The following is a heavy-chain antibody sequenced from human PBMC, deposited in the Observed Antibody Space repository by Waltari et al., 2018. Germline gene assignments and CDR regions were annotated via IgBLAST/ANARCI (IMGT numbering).Heavy chain of an antibody. D-gene: IGHD6-13*01. J-gene: IGHJ3*02. Sequence: EVQLVQSGAEVKKPGESLKISCKGSGYSFTSYWIGWVRQMPGKGLEWSRHICQENSVTVARPYVQGNVTNSAEKSISTAYRQWSSLKASDTAMYYWARSGAAAEAAFDIWGQGTMVTVSS. CDR2: ICQENSVT. V-gene: IGHV5-51*01. CDR1: GYSFTSYW. CDR3: ARSGAAAEAAFDI.